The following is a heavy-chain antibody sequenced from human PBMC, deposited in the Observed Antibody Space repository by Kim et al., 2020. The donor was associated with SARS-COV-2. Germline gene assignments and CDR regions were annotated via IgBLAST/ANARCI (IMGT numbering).Heavy chain of an antibody. J-gene: IGHJ4*02. CDR3: ARDRGSIRCDY. CDR2: K. D-gene: IGHD2-2*02. Sequence: KYYADSVKGRFTISRDNSKNTLYLQMNSLRAEDTAVYYCARDRGSIRCDYWGQGTLVTVSS. V-gene: IGHV3-33*01.